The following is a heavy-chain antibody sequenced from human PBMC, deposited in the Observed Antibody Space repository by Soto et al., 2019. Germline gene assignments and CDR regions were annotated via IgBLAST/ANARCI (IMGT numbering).Heavy chain of an antibody. CDR3: AKNQERELPRVIDF. CDR2: MSGSSSTT. J-gene: IGHJ4*02. Sequence: GGSLRLSCATSGLTFSNYAMSWVRHAPGGGLEWVSSMSGSSSTTYYADSVRGRFPISRDRSKNTLYLQMSSLRAEDTALYYCAKNQERELPRVIDFWGQGTLVTV. V-gene: IGHV3-23*01. D-gene: IGHD1-7*01. CDR1: GLTFSNYA.